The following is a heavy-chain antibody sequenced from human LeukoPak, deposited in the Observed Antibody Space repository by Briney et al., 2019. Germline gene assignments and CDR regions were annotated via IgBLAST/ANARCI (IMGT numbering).Heavy chain of an antibody. D-gene: IGHD2-2*01. CDR2: INPSGGIT. J-gene: IGHJ4*02. CDR3: ARGVDCSSTSCYAAGDY. CDR1: GYIFTIYY. V-gene: IGHV1-46*01. Sequence: GASVKVSFKTSGYIFTIYYIHWVRQAPGQGREGMGVINPSGGITTYAQEVQGGVTMTRDTSTSTVYMELSSLRSDDTAVYYCARGVDCSSTSCYAAGDYWGQGTLVTVS.